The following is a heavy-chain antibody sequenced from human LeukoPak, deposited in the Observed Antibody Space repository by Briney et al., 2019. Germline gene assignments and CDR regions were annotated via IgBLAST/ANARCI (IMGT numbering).Heavy chain of an antibody. CDR1: GFTFSSYA. J-gene: IGHJ4*02. CDR2: ISGSGGST. CDR3: AKDGVYYDFWSGYVPFDY. V-gene: IGHV3-23*01. Sequence: GGSLRLSCAAPGFTFSSYAMSWVRQAPGKGLEWVSAISGSGGSTYYADSVKGRFTISRDNSKNTLYLQMNSLRAEDTAVYYCAKDGVYYDFWSGYVPFDYWGQGTLVTVSS. D-gene: IGHD3-3*01.